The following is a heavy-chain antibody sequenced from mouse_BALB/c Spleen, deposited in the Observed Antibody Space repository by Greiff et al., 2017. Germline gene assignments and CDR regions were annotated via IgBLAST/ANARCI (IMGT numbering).Heavy chain of an antibody. V-gene: IGHV14-4*02. CDR2: IDPENGDT. Sequence: VQLQQSGAELVRSGASVKLSCTASGFNIKDYYMHWVKQRPEQGLEWIGWIDPENGDTEYAPKFQGKATMTADTSSNTAYLQLSSLTSEDTAVYYCAREGDGSAMDYWGQGTSVTVSS. CDR3: AREGDGSAMDY. J-gene: IGHJ4*01. CDR1: GFNIKDYY. D-gene: IGHD3-3*01.